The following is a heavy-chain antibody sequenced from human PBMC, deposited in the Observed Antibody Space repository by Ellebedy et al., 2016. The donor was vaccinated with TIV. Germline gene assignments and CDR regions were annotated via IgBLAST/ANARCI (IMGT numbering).Heavy chain of an antibody. J-gene: IGHJ4*02. D-gene: IGHD7-27*01. V-gene: IGHV3-74*03. CDR1: GFSFGSYW. CDR2: SKPDGSDI. CDR3: GRERWGLGDY. Sequence: GESLKISCAPSGFSFGSYWMLWVRQPPGKGLEWVSRSKPDGSDITYADSVRGRFTISRDNAKNTLYLQMDSLRVEDTAVYYCGRERWGLGDYWGQGTLVTVSS.